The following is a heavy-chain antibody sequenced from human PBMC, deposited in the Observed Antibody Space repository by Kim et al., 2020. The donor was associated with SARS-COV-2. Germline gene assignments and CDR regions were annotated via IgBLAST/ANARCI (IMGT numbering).Heavy chain of an antibody. CDR2: INHSGST. V-gene: IGHV4-34*01. D-gene: IGHD3-10*01. CDR1: GGSFSGYY. Sequence: SETLSLTCAVYGGSFSGYYWSWIRQPPGKGLEWIGEINHSGSTNYNPSLKSRVTISVDTSKNQFSLKLSSVTAADTAVYYCARCRYGSGSYLRGYFDD. J-gene: IGHJ4*03. CDR3: ARCRYGSGSYLRGYFDD.